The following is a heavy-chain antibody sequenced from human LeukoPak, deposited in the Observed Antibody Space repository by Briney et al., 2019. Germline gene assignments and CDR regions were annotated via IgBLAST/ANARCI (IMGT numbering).Heavy chain of an antibody. CDR1: GFTFSSYS. V-gene: IGHV3-48*04. D-gene: IGHD1-26*01. CDR3: ARGSSSGSYQGLFDY. CDR2: ISSSSSTI. J-gene: IGHJ4*02. Sequence: PGGSLRLSCAASGFTFSSYSMNWVRQAPGKGLEWVSYISSSSSTIYYADSVKGRFTISRDNAKNSLYLQMDSLRAEDTAVYYCARGSSSGSYQGLFDYWGQGTLVTVSS.